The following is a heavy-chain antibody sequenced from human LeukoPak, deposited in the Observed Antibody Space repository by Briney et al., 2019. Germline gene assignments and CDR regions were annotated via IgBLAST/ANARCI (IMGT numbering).Heavy chain of an antibody. CDR1: GFTFSSYA. Sequence: PGGSLRLSCAASGFTFSSYAMSWVRQAPGKGLEWVSAISGSGGSTYYADSVKGRFTISRDNSKNTLYLQMNSLRAEDTAVYYCARPAYYYNSREDAFDFWGQGTMVTVSS. CDR2: ISGSGGST. CDR3: ARPAYYYNSREDAFDF. J-gene: IGHJ3*01. D-gene: IGHD3-22*01. V-gene: IGHV3-23*01.